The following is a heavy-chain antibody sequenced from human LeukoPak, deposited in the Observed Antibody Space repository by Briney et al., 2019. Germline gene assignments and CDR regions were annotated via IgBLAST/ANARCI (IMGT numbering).Heavy chain of an antibody. CDR2: ISGSGSGT. V-gene: IGHV3-23*01. CDR3: AKGITSCFI. Sequence: AGSLRLSCAASGFTFSSFTMSWVRQAPGQGLEWVSAISGSGSGTYYADSVKGRFTLSRDNSKNTLFLQMNSLRAEDTAVYYCAKGITSCFICGQGAMVTVSS. J-gene: IGHJ3*02. CDR1: GFTFSSFT. D-gene: IGHD2-2*01.